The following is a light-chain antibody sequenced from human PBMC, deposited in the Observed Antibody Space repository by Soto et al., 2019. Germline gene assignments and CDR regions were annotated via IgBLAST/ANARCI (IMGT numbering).Light chain of an antibody. J-gene: IGLJ1*01. CDR3: SSYTSSSTRV. V-gene: IGLV2-14*01. Sequence: QSVLSQPASVAWSPGRSITISCTGTSSDVGGYNYVSWYQQHPGKAPKLMIYEVSNRPSGVSNRFSGSKSGNTAYLTISGLQGEDEADYYCSSYTSSSTRVFGTGTKV. CDR1: SSDVGGYNY. CDR2: EVS.